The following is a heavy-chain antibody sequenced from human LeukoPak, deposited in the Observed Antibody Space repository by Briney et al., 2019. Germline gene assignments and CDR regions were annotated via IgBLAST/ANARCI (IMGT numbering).Heavy chain of an antibody. Sequence: GGSLRLSCAASGFTFSSYAMHWVRQAPGKGLEWVAVISYDGSNKYYADSVKGRFTISRDNSKNTLYLQMNSLRAEDTAVYYCAREISYYYGSGSYFDAFDIWGQGTMVTVSS. CDR1: GFTFSSYA. D-gene: IGHD3-10*01. CDR3: AREISYYYGSGSYFDAFDI. CDR2: ISYDGSNK. V-gene: IGHV3-30-3*01. J-gene: IGHJ3*02.